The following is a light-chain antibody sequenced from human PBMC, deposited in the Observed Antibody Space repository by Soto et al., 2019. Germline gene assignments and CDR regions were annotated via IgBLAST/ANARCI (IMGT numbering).Light chain of an antibody. CDR3: QQYNSYSRT. Sequence: DIQMTQSPSTLSASVGDRVTITCRASQSIRSWLAWYQQKPGKAPKLLIYDASSLESGVPSRFSGSASGTDFTLTISSLQPDDFATYYCQQYNSYSRTFGQGTKVEIK. CDR1: QSIRSW. CDR2: DAS. V-gene: IGKV1-5*01. J-gene: IGKJ1*01.